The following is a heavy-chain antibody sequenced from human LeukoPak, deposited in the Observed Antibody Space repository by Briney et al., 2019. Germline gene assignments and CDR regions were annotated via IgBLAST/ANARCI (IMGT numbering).Heavy chain of an antibody. CDR2: ISWNSGNI. CDR1: GFTFDDYG. CDR3: AKAPRGNDAYFDY. Sequence: PGRSLRLSCAASGFTFDDYGMHWVRQAPGKGLEWVSGISWNSGNIGYADSVEGRFTISRDNAKNSLNLQMNVLRAEDTALYYCAKAPRGNDAYFDYWGQGTLVTVSS. V-gene: IGHV3-9*01. D-gene: IGHD3-16*01. J-gene: IGHJ4*02.